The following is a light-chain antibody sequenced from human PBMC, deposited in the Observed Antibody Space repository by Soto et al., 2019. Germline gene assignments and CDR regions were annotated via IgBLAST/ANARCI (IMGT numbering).Light chain of an antibody. CDR2: GAS. Sequence: EIVLTQSPGTLSLSPGERATLSCRASQSLSSNYLAWYQQKPGLAPRLLIYGASSRATGIPDRFSGSASGTDFTLITLSVELAVFAVYFCPQYGSTPLQFGVVT. J-gene: IGKJ4*01. CDR1: QSLSSNY. V-gene: IGKV3-20*01. CDR3: PQYGSTPLQ.